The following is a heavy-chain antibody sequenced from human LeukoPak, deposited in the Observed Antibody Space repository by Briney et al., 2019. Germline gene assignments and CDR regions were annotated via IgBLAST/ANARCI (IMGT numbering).Heavy chain of an antibody. D-gene: IGHD3-22*01. CDR3: AKRGVVIRVILVGFHKEAYYFDS. CDR2: ISGSGGGT. CDR1: GITLSNYG. J-gene: IGHJ4*02. Sequence: GGSLRLPCAVSGITLSNYGMSWVRPAPGKGLEWVAGISGSGGGTKYADPVKGRLTISRDNSKNTLQLQMNSLRAEDTAVYFCAKRGVVIRVILVGFHKEAYYFDSWGQGALVTVSS. V-gene: IGHV3-23*01.